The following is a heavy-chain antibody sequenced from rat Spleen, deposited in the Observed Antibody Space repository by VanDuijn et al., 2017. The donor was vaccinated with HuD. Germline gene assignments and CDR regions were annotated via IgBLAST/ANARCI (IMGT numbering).Heavy chain of an antibody. CDR3: ARRHYGYTDYFDY. V-gene: IGHV5-29*01. J-gene: IGHJ2*01. Sequence: EVQLVESDGGLVQPGRSLKLSCAASGFTFSDYYMAWVRQAPTKGLEWVATISSDGRRNYYPDSVKGRFTISRDNAQNTLYLQMNSLRSEDTATYYCARRHYGYTDYFDYWGQGVMVTVSS. CDR1: GFTFSDYY. D-gene: IGHD1-9*01. CDR2: ISSDGRRN.